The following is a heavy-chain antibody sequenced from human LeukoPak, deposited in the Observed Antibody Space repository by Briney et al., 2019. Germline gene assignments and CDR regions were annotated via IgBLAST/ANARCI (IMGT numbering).Heavy chain of an antibody. CDR2: INHSGST. J-gene: IGHJ6*02. D-gene: IGHD2-15*01. CDR1: GGSFSGYY. V-gene: IGHV4-34*01. Sequence: SETLSLTCAVYGGSFSGYYWSWIRRPPGKGLEWIGEINHSGSTNYNPSLKSRVTISVDTSKNQFSLKLSSVTAADTAVYYCARGYCSGGSCYDPGRYYYYYGMDVWGQGTTVTVSS. CDR3: ARGYCSGGSCYDPGRYYYYYGMDV.